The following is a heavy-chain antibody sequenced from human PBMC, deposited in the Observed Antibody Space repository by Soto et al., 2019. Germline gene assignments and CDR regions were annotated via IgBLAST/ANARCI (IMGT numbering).Heavy chain of an antibody. V-gene: IGHV4-39*01. CDR1: GGSISSSSYY. CDR3: AVNMVGENYYYYYYMDV. D-gene: IGHD2-8*01. Sequence: SETLSLTCTVSGGSISSSSYYWGWIRQPPGKGLEWIGSIYYSGSTYYNPSLKSRVTISVDTSKNQFSLKLSSVTAADTAVYYCAVNMVGENYYYYYYMDVWGKRTTVTVSS. CDR2: IYYSGST. J-gene: IGHJ6*03.